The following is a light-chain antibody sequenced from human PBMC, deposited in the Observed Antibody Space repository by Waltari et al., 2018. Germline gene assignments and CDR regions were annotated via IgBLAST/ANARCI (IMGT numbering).Light chain of an antibody. CDR3: VIWHDSAVR. CDR1: SGINVASYR. J-gene: IGLJ2*01. CDR2: YKSDSDK. V-gene: IGLV5-45*03. Sequence: QPVLTQPSSLSASPGASASLTCTLRSGINVASYRVYWYQQKPGGPPQYLLTYKSDSDKKQGPGVPSRFSGSTDVSANAGILLISGLQSEDEANYYCVIWHDSAVRFGGGTKLTVL.